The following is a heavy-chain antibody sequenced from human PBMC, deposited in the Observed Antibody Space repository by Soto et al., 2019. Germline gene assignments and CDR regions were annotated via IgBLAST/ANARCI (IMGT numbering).Heavy chain of an antibody. Sequence: GGALRLSCAASGGTLRSYAMSWVRQPPGKGLEWVSTISGSGDNTYYADSVKGRFTISRDNSKNTLYLQMNSLRAEDTAVYYCANKLNAMVRYYFCMVFWGHGPTVTVSS. CDR3: ANKLNAMVRYYFCMVF. CDR1: GGTLRSYA. J-gene: IGHJ6*02. CDR2: ISGSGDNT. V-gene: IGHV3-23*01. D-gene: IGHD3-10*01.